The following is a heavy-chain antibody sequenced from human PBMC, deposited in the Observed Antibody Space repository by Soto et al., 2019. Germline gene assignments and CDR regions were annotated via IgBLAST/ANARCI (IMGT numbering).Heavy chain of an antibody. Sequence: QVQLQESGPGLVKPSQTLSLTCTVSGGSISSGGYYWSWIRQHPGKGLEWMGYIYYSGSTYYNPSPKRRVTISVDTSKNQFSLKLSSVSAADTAVYYCARGSERVFGVVIPYLDYWGQGTLVAVSS. D-gene: IGHD3-3*01. CDR1: GGSISSGGYY. V-gene: IGHV4-31*03. CDR3: ARGSERVFGVVIPYLDY. J-gene: IGHJ4*02. CDR2: IYYSGST.